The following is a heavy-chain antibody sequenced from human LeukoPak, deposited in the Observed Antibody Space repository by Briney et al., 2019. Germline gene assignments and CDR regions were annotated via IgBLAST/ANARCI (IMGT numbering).Heavy chain of an antibody. V-gene: IGHV3-23*01. CDR3: AIGVAVAGTLNIYYGMDV. CDR2: ISGTGGST. D-gene: IGHD6-19*01. Sequence: PGGSLRLSCAASGFTFSSYAMSWVRQAPGKGLEWVSAISGTGGSTYYADSVKGRLTISRDNSKNTLYLQMNSLRAEDTAVYYCAIGVAVAGTLNIYYGMDVWGQGTTVTVSS. J-gene: IGHJ6*02. CDR1: GFTFSSYA.